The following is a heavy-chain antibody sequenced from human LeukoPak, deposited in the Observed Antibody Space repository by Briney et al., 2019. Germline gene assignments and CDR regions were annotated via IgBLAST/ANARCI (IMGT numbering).Heavy chain of an antibody. Sequence: KTGGSLRLSCAASGFTFSSYSMNWVRQAPGKGLEWVSSISSSSSYIYYADSVKGRFTISRDNAKNSLYLQMNSLRAEDTAVYYCARASGLSGSYFYWGQGTLVTVSS. CDR1: GFTFSSYS. J-gene: IGHJ4*02. D-gene: IGHD1-26*01. V-gene: IGHV3-21*01. CDR3: ARASGLSGSYFY. CDR2: ISSSSSYI.